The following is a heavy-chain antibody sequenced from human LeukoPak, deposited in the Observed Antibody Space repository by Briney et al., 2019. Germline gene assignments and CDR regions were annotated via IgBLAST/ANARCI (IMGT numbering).Heavy chain of an antibody. CDR2: IYYSGST. Sequence: SETLSLTCTVSGGSISSSSSYYWGWIRQPRGKGLEWIGSIYYSGSTYYNASLKSRVTISVDTSKNQFSLKLTSVTAADTAVYYCATHPTNSGGSYYWGQGTLVTVSS. D-gene: IGHD3-10*01. CDR1: GGSISSSSSYY. J-gene: IGHJ4*02. V-gene: IGHV4-39*01. CDR3: ATHPTNSGGSYY.